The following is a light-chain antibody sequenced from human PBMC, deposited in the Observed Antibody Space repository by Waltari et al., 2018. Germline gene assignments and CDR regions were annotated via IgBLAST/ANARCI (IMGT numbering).Light chain of an antibody. CDR2: DAS. CDR3: QQYGRSPWT. CDR1: QSVSSNY. V-gene: IGKV3-20*01. Sequence: FVLTQSPGTLSLSPGEGVILSCRASQSVSSNYLAWYQQKPGQAPRLLIYDASNRATGIADRFSGSGSGTDFTLTISRLEPEDVAVYYCQQYGRSPWTFGQGTKVEIK. J-gene: IGKJ1*01.